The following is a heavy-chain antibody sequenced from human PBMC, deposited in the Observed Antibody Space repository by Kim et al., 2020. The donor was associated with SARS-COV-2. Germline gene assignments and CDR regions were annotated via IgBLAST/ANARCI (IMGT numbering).Heavy chain of an antibody. D-gene: IGHD1-26*01. CDR2: IVVGSGKP. CDR3: AAKELKWEQLPFDY. CDR1: GFTSTSSA. V-gene: IGHV1-58*01. Sequence: SVKVSCKASGFTSTSSAVQWVRQTRGQRLEWIGWIVVGSGKPTYAPDVQERVTITRDLATTTSYMELSSLRSEDTAMYYCAAKELKWEQLPFDYWGQGSLVIVSS. J-gene: IGHJ4*02.